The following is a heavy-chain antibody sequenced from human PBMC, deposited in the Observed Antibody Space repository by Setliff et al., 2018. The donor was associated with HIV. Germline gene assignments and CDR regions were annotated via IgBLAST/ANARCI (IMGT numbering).Heavy chain of an antibody. CDR1: GFTFISYA. J-gene: IGHJ4*02. CDR3: AIGLLTGEIDY. D-gene: IGHD3-9*01. V-gene: IGHV3-33*03. Sequence: LRLSCAASGFTFISYAMHWVRQAPGTGLEWVAIIWFDGSNKYYADSVKGRFTISRDSAKNSLYLQMNSLRAEDTAVYYCAIGLLTGEIDYWGQGTLVTVSS. CDR2: IWFDGSNK.